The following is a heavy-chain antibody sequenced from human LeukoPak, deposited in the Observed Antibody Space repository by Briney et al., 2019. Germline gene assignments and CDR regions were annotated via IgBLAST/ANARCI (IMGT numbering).Heavy chain of an antibody. CDR1: GGSISTNSFS. J-gene: IGHJ4*02. Sequence: SETLSLTCTVSGGSISTNSFSWGWIRQAPGKGLEWIGSMYYSGPTYYNLSLRSRVTISVDTSKNQFSLELSSVTAADTAVYYCARGTLYDYWGQGTLVTVSS. V-gene: IGHV4-39*01. CDR3: ARGTLYDY. D-gene: IGHD3-10*01. CDR2: MYYSGPT.